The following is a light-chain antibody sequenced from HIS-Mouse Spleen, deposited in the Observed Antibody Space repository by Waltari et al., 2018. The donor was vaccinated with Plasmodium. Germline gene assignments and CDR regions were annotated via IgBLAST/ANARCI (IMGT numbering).Light chain of an antibody. CDR2: AAS. CDR3: QQNYNTWT. J-gene: IGKJ1*01. Sequence: DIQMTQSPSSLSASVGDRVTITCRASQSISSYLNWYQQKPGKAPKLLIYAASSLQSGVPSRFCGSGSGTDFTLTISSLQPEDFATYDCQQNYNTWTFGQGTKVEIK. V-gene: IGKV1-39*01. CDR1: QSISSY.